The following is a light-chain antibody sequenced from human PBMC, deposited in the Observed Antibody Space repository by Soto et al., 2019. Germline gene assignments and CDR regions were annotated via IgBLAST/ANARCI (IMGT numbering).Light chain of an antibody. CDR2: AAS. J-gene: IGKJ3*01. CDR3: QQSYTTPLFT. CDR1: QSLDNF. Sequence: DIQMTQSPSSLSASVGDRVTITCRASQSLDNFLNWYQQKPGKAPKLLIYAASTLQSGVPSRFSGSGSGTDFTLPISSLQPVDCATYYCQQSYTTPLFTFGPGTKVEI. V-gene: IGKV1-39*01.